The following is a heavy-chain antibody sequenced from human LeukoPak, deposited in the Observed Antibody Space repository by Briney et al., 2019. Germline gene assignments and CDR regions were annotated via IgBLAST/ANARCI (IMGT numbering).Heavy chain of an antibody. CDR2: ISYDGSNK. J-gene: IGHJ4*02. CDR3: ARSGVYGDYRYFDY. Sequence: GGSLRLSCAASGFTFSSYAMHWVRQAPGKGLEWVAVISYDGSNKYYAGSVKGRFTISRDNSKNTLYLQMNSLRAEDTAVYYCARSGVYGDYRYFDYWGQGTLVTVSS. D-gene: IGHD4-17*01. CDR1: GFTFSSYA. V-gene: IGHV3-30-3*01.